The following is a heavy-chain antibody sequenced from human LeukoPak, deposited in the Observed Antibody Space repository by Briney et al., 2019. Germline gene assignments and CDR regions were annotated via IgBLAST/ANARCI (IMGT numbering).Heavy chain of an antibody. D-gene: IGHD4-17*01. CDR2: IKQDGSEK. J-gene: IGHJ4*02. V-gene: IGHV3-7*01. Sequence: PGGSLRLSCAASGFTFSSYWMSWVRQAPGKGPEWVANIKQDGSEKYYVDSVKGRFTISRDNAKNSLYLQMNSLRAEDTAVYYCARDSYGDYPDYWGQGTLVTVSS. CDR1: GFTFSSYW. CDR3: ARDSYGDYPDY.